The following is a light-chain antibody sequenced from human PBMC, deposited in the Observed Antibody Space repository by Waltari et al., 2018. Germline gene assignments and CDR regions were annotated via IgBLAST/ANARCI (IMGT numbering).Light chain of an antibody. J-gene: IGKJ4*01. Sequence: IVLTPSPGTLSLSPGERATLSCRASQSVSSAYFAWYQHKPGQAPRLVMFATSIRGTGIPDRFGGGGSGTDFTLTISRLEPEDFAVYYCQQYGSSITFGGGTKVEIK. V-gene: IGKV3-20*01. CDR3: QQYGSSIT. CDR2: ATS. CDR1: QSVSSAY.